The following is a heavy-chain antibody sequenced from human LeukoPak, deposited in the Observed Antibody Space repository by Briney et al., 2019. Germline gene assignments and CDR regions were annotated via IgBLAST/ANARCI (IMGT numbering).Heavy chain of an antibody. CDR3: ARGASNRFDY. CDR2: IYTDGSST. V-gene: IGHV3-74*01. CDR1: GFTFSNYW. D-gene: IGHD1-14*01. Sequence: GGPLGLSCEASGFTFSNYWMHWFRQAPGRGLVWVSRIYTDGSSTNYADSVKGRFTISRDNAKNTLYLQMNSLRGEDTAVYYCARGASNRFDYWGQGTLVTVSS. J-gene: IGHJ4*02.